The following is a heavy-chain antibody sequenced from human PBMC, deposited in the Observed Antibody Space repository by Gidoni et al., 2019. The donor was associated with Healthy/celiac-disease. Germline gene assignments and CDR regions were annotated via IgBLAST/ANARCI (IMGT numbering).Heavy chain of an antibody. CDR3: ARLQRRARLGGYYFDY. Sequence: QLQLQESGPGLVKPSETLSLTCTVSGGSISSSSYYWGWIRQPPGKGLEWIGSIYYSGSTYYNPSLKSRVTISVDTSKNQFSLKLSSVTAADTAVYYCARLQRRARLGGYYFDYWGQGTLVTVSS. J-gene: IGHJ4*02. CDR2: IYYSGST. V-gene: IGHV4-39*01. D-gene: IGHD1-1*01. CDR1: GGSISSSSYY.